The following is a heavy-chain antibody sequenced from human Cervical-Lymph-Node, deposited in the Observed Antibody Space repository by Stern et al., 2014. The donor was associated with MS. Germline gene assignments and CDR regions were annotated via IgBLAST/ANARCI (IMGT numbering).Heavy chain of an antibody. CDR3: ARRGMDV. CDR2: IYPDDSDT. CDR1: GYSFNIYW. J-gene: IGHJ6*02. V-gene: IGHV5-51*01. Sequence: EVQLVQSGAEVKKPGESLTISCKGFGYSFNIYWIAWVRQRPGKGLEWMGIIYPDDSDTGYSPSFQGQVTFSVDKSISTAYLQWSSLKPSDTATYFCARRGMDVWGQGNSVTVSS.